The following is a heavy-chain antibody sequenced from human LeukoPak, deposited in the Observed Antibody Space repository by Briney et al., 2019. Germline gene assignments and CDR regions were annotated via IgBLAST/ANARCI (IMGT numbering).Heavy chain of an antibody. CDR3: ARAPHAFDI. Sequence: PGGSLRLSCVASGFTFDDYGMNWVRQAPGKGLEWVSAITWNGDTTYYADSVRGRFTISRDNAKNSLYLQMNSLRAEDTALYFCARAPHAFDIWGQGTMVTVPS. V-gene: IGHV3-20*04. J-gene: IGHJ3*02. CDR2: ITWNGDTT. CDR1: GFTFDDYG.